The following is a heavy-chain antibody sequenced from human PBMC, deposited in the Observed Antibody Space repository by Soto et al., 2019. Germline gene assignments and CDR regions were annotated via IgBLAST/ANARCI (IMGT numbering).Heavy chain of an antibody. CDR3: ASDTAMYYCARIRKNCGGDCYALEY. V-gene: IGHV4-39*01. J-gene: IGHJ4*02. D-gene: IGHD2-21*02. CDR2: IYYSGST. CDR1: GGSISSSSYY. Sequence: SETLSLTCTVSGGSISSSSYYWGWIRQPPGKGLEWIGSIYYSGSTYYNPSLKSRVTISVDTSKNQFSLKLSSVTAYLQWNSLEASDTAMYYCARIRKNCGGDCYALEYWGPGTLVTVSS.